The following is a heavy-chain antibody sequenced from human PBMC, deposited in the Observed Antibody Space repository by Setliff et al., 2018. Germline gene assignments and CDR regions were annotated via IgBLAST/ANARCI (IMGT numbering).Heavy chain of an antibody. D-gene: IGHD6-19*01. CDR2: ISAYDGNT. J-gene: IGHJ4*02. V-gene: IGHV1-18*01. Sequence: ASVKVSCKASAYSFTNYGITWVRQAPGQGLEWMGWISAYDGNTRFAQNIQGRVTLTTDAPTSTAYMELRSLRSDDTAVYYCARSPPNRGFGSGWYGDFWGQGTLVTVSS. CDR3: ARSPPNRGFGSGWYGDF. CDR1: AYSFTNYG.